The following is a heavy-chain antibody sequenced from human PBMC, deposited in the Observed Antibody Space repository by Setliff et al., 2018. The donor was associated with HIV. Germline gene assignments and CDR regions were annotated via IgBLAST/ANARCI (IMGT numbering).Heavy chain of an antibody. V-gene: IGHV3-23*01. CDR2: ISGSGDTI. Sequence: GGSLRLSCAPSGFRFSDYTMTWVRQAPGKGLECVSGISGSGDTIYYADSVKGRFTISRDNSKNILSLQMNSLRAEDTAVYYCARDGTTSLAAMDVWGKGTTVTVSS. D-gene: IGHD1-7*01. J-gene: IGHJ6*03. CDR3: ARDGTTSLAAMDV. CDR1: GFRFSDYT.